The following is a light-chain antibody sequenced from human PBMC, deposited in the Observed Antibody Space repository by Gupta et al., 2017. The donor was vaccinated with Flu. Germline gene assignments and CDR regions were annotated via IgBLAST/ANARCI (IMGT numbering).Light chain of an antibody. Sequence: QSALTQPASVSGSPGQSVTISCSGTRGDLGDFYYDYVSWYQQHPGKAPELIIYEVSNRPSGVSNRFSGSKSGNTASLTISVLQAEDEADYYCSSYTRTNIGVFGGGTKVTVL. V-gene: IGLV2-14*01. CDR1: RGDLGDFYYDY. CDR2: EVS. CDR3: SSYTRTNIGV. J-gene: IGLJ3*02.